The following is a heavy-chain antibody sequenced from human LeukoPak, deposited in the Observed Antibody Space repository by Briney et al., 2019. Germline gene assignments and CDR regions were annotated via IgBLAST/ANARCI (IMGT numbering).Heavy chain of an antibody. V-gene: IGHV1-2*02. CDR1: GYTFTGYY. D-gene: IGHD2-15*01. CDR2: INPNSGGT. J-gene: IGHJ5*02. Sequence: ASVKVSCRASGYTFTGYYMHWVRQAPGQGLEWMGWINPNSGGTNYAQKFQGRVTMTRDTSISTAYMELSRLRSDDTAVYYCARDPVVGSLPGNWFDPWGQGTLVTVSS. CDR3: ARDPVVGSLPGNWFDP.